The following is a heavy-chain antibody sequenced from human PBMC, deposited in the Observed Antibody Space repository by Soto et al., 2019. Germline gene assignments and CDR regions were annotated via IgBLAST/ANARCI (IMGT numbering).Heavy chain of an antibody. CDR2: ISGSGSGGST. CDR1: GFPFSIYA. J-gene: IGHJ4*02. CDR3: AKDANTPMDSYFDY. D-gene: IGHD5-18*01. V-gene: IGHV3-23*01. Sequence: GGSLRLSCAASGFPFSIYAMSLVRQSPGKGLEWVSGISGSGSGGSTYYADSVKGRFTISRDNSKNTLYLQMNSLRAEDTAIYYCAKDANTPMDSYFDYWGQGTLVTVSS.